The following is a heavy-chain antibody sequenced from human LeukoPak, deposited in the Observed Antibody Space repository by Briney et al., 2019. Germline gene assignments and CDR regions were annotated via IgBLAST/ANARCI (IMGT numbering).Heavy chain of an antibody. CDR1: GFTFDDYG. CDR2: INWDGSRT. D-gene: IGHD3-22*01. Sequence: GGSLILSCTASGFTFDDYGMTWVRQAPGKGLEWVSGINWDGSRTDYADSVKGRFTIYRDNAKKSLYLRMNRLRAEDTALYHCARRYYDSSESGMDVWCQGPTVIVSS. J-gene: IGHJ6*02. V-gene: IGHV3-20*01. CDR3: ARRYYDSSESGMDV.